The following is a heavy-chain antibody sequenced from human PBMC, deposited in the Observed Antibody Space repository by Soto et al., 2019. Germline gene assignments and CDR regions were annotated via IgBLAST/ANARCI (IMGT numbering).Heavy chain of an antibody. CDR3: ARKIGYDFWSGPMGYYGMDV. Sequence: SSGKFSCKASSGTFSSYAISSLRQAPGQGLECMGGIIPIFGTANYAQKFQGRVTITADESTSTAYMELSSLRSEDTAVYYCARKIGYDFWSGPMGYYGMDVWGQGTTVTVSS. CDR1: SGTFSSYA. CDR2: IIPIFGTA. V-gene: IGHV1-69*13. D-gene: IGHD3-3*01. J-gene: IGHJ6*02.